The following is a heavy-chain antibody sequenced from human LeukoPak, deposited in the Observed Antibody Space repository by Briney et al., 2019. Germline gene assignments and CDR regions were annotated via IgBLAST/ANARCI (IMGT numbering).Heavy chain of an antibody. D-gene: IGHD6-13*01. Sequence: SETLSLTCTVSGGSISSSSYYWGWIRQPPGKGLEWIGSIYYSGSTYYNPSLKSRVTISVDTSKNQFSLKLSSVTAADTAVYYCARGPVYSSSWSHAFDIWGQGTMVTVSS. CDR2: IYYSGST. V-gene: IGHV4-39*07. CDR1: GGSISSSSYY. J-gene: IGHJ3*02. CDR3: ARGPVYSSSWSHAFDI.